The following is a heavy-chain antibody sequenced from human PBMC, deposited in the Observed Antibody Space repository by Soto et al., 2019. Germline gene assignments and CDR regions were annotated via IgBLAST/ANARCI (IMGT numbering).Heavy chain of an antibody. J-gene: IGHJ4*02. D-gene: IGHD1-26*01. V-gene: IGHV3-33*01. CDR1: GFTFSSYG. CDR2: IWYDGSNK. CDR3: ARHMNGIEGYFDY. Sequence: QVQLVESGGGVVQPGRSLRLSCAASGFTFSSYGMHWVRQAPGKGLEWVAVIWYDGSNKYYEDSVKGRFTISRDNSKNTLYLQMNSLRAEDTAVYYCARHMNGIEGYFDYWGQGTMVIVSS.